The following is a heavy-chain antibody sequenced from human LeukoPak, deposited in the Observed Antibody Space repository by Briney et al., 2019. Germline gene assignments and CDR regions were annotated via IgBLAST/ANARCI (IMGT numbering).Heavy chain of an antibody. V-gene: IGHV3-21*01. Sequence: GGSLRLSCAVSGFIFISYSMNWVRQAPGKGLEWVSSISTSSIYIYYADSVKGRFTISRDNAKNSLYLQMNSLRAEDTAVYYCARVFRYCSSTSCFPTFDYWGQGTLVTVSS. CDR2: ISTSSIYI. CDR1: GFIFISYS. D-gene: IGHD2-2*01. J-gene: IGHJ4*02. CDR3: ARVFRYCSSTSCFPTFDY.